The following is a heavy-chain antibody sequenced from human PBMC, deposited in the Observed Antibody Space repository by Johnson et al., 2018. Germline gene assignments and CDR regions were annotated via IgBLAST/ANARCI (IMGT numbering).Heavy chain of an antibody. V-gene: IGHV5-51*01. CDR2: IYPGDSDT. J-gene: IGHJ3*02. D-gene: IGHD2-21*01. Sequence: EVQLVDTGAEVKKPGESLKISCKGSGYSFTNYWIGWVRQMPGKGLEWMGIIYPGDSDTRYSPSFQGQVTISADKSISTAYLQWGSLKASDTASFYCARHGPPVGERGAFDIWGEGTMVTVSS. CDR3: ARHGPPVGERGAFDI. CDR1: GYSFTNYW.